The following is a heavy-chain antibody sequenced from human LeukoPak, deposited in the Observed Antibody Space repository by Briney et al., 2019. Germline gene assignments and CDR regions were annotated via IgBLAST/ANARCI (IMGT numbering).Heavy chain of an antibody. J-gene: IGHJ4*02. CDR1: GGSISSYY. CDR3: ARIFRGAYFDY. Sequence: SETLSLTCTVSGGSISSYYWSWIRQPPGKGLEWIGYIHFSGSANYNPSLKSRVTVSDDKSKNQFSLKLSSVTAADTAVYYCARIFRGAYFDYWGQGTLVTVSS. CDR2: IHFSGSA. V-gene: IGHV4-59*01. D-gene: IGHD3-10*01.